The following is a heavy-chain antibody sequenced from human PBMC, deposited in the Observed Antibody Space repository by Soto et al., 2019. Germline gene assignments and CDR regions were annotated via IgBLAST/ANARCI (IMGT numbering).Heavy chain of an antibody. V-gene: IGHV3-23*01. Sequence: GGSLRLSCAASGFTFSSYAMSWVRRAPGKGLEWVSGISGSGRITKYADSVKGRFIISRDNFKNTLFLQMNSLRAEDTAVYYCAKDVHYDIVTGIEYFHHWAQGTLVTVS. CDR2: ISGSGRIT. D-gene: IGHD3-9*01. CDR3: AKDVHYDIVTGIEYFHH. J-gene: IGHJ1*01. CDR1: GFTFSSYA.